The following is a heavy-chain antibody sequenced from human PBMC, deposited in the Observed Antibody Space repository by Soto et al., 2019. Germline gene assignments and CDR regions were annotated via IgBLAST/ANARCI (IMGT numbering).Heavy chain of an antibody. CDR2: TSYDGSNK. CDR1: GFTFSSYV. D-gene: IGHD2-21*01. J-gene: IGHJ6*02. Sequence: PGWPLRLSCVAPGFTFSSYVMHCVRQAPGKGLEWVAVTSYDGSNKYYADSVKGRFTISRDNAKNSLYLQMNSLRAEDTAVYYFAKEVTLHAIYIRGQGTTVTVSS. CDR3: AKEVTLHAIYI. V-gene: IGHV3-30*18.